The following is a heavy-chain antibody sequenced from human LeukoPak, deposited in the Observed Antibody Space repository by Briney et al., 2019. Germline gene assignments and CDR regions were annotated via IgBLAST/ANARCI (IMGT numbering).Heavy chain of an antibody. J-gene: IGHJ6*02. CDR1: GFTFSSYG. CDR3: ANPLQPPSALYGGPGGIPYNYYYYGMDV. Sequence: GGSLRLSCAASGFTFSSYGMHWVRQAPGKGLEWVAVISYDGSNKYYADSVKGRFTISRDNSKNTLYLQMNSLRAEDTAVYYCANPLQPPSALYGGPGGIPYNYYYYGMDVGGQGTPVTAPS. V-gene: IGHV3-30*18. D-gene: IGHD4-23*01. CDR2: ISYDGSNK.